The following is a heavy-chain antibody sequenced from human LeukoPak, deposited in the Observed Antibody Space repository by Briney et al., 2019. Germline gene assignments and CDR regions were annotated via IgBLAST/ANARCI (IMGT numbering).Heavy chain of an antibody. Sequence: SETLSLTCTVSGGSISSYYWSWIRQPAGKGLEWIGRIYTSGSTNYNPSLKSRVTMSVDTSKNQFSLKLSSVTAADTAVYYCARGPKRIVGAPKVFDYWGQGTLVTVSS. CDR2: IYTSGST. J-gene: IGHJ4*02. CDR1: GGSISSYY. V-gene: IGHV4-4*07. CDR3: ARGPKRIVGAPKVFDY. D-gene: IGHD1-26*01.